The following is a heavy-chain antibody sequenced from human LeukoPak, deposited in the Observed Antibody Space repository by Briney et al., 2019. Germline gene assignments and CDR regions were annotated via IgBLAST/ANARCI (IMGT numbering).Heavy chain of an antibody. J-gene: IGHJ4*02. V-gene: IGHV3-33*01. Sequence: QPGRSLRLSCAASGFSLSDYAMNWVRQAPGKGLEWVALIWDDGIEKYYADSVKGRFTISRDNSKNTLFLQMSGLRAEDTAVYCCARSGGIYYVRDYWGLGTLVTVSS. CDR3: ARSGGIYYVRDY. CDR2: IWDDGIEK. D-gene: IGHD1-26*01. CDR1: GFSLSDYA.